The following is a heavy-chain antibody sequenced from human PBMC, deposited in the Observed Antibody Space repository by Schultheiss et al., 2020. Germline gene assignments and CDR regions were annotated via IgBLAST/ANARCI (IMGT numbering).Heavy chain of an antibody. V-gene: IGHV4-34*01. CDR1: GGSFSGYY. J-gene: IGHJ5*02. D-gene: IGHD2-2*01. CDR2: INHSGST. CDR3: ARGSCSSTSCRSRGGRNNWFDP. Sequence: SETLSLTCDVYGGSFSGYYWSWIRQPPGKGLEWIGEINHSGSTNYNPSLKSRVTISVDTSKNQFSLKLSSVTVADTAVYYCARGSCSSTSCRSRGGRNNWFDPWGQGTLVTVSS.